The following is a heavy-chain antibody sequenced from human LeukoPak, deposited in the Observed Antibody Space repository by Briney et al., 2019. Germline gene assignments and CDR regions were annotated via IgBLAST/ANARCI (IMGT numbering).Heavy chain of an antibody. CDR1: GFTFSSFW. D-gene: IGHD3-3*01. CDR2: VKQDGSEK. CDR3: ARAFSGTYYDFWSGSGSFDY. V-gene: IGHV3-7*01. J-gene: IGHJ4*02. Sequence: GGSLRLSCAASGFTFSSFWMSWVRQAPGKGLEWVANVKQDGSEKYYVDSVKGRFTISRDNAKSSLYLQMNSLRAEDTAVYYCARAFSGTYYDFWSGSGSFDYWGQGTLVTVSS.